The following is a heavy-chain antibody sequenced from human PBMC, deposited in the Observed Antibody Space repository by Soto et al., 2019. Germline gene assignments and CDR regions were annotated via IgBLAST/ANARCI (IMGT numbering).Heavy chain of an antibody. CDR2: VYYRGRI. Sequence: SETLSLTCTVSGGSVTNSSYYWGWIRQSPWKVLEWMGRVYYRGRIYSNSSVKSRVTISVDKSNNRSALSLNSVTASDAAVYFCVSKRNTGPTKAYFDYGCPGVLVTLSS. V-gene: IGHV4-39*01. D-gene: IGHD1-1*01. CDR1: GGSVTNSSYY. J-gene: IGHJ4*02. CDR3: VSKRNTGPTKAYFDY.